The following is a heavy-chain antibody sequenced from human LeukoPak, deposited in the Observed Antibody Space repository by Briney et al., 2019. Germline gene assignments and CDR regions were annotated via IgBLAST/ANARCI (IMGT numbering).Heavy chain of an antibody. CDR3: ARLVWRRFRYVGDAFDI. V-gene: IGHV3-21*04. CDR2: ISSSSSSYI. CDR1: GFTFSSYS. J-gene: IGHJ3*02. D-gene: IGHD1-26*01. Sequence: PGGSLRLSCAASGFTFSSYSMNWVRQAPGKGLERVSCISSSSSSYIYYADSVRGRFTISRDNAKNSLYLQMNSLRAEDTAVYYCARLVWRRFRYVGDAFDIWGQGTMVTVSS.